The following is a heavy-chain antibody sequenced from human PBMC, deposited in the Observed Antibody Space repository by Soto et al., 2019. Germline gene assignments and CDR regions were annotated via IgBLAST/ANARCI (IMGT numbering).Heavy chain of an antibody. Sequence: QVQLVQSGAEVKKPGASVKVSCKASGYTFTSYGISWVRQAPGQGLEWMGWISAYNGNTNYAQKLQGRVTMTPDTSTSTACMVLRSLRSDVTAVYYCARDGAYDFWSGYYTNYYYYYMDVWGKGTTVTVSS. V-gene: IGHV1-18*01. J-gene: IGHJ6*03. CDR3: ARDGAYDFWSGYYTNYYYYYMDV. CDR2: ISAYNGNT. CDR1: GYTFTSYG. D-gene: IGHD3-3*01.